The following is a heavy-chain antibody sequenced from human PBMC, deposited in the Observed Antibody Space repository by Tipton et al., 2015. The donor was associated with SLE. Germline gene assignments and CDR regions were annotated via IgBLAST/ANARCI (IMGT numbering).Heavy chain of an antibody. CDR2: IYYSGST. J-gene: IGHJ2*01. CDR3: ARDLRSMTTVTRGFDL. Sequence: TLSLTCTVSGGSISSHYWSWIRQPPGKGLEWFGYIYYSGSTNYNPSLKSRVTISVDTSKNQFSLRVTSVNAADTAVYYCARDLRSMTTVTRGFDLWGRGTLVTVSS. V-gene: IGHV4-59*11. D-gene: IGHD4-17*01. CDR1: GGSISSHY.